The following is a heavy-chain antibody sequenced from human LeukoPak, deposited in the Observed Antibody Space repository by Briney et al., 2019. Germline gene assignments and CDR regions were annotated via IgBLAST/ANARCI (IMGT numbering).Heavy chain of an antibody. D-gene: IGHD3-9*01. CDR3: ARRDILTGYYRFDP. V-gene: IGHV1-18*01. CDR2: ISACNGNT. Sequence: ASVKVSCKASGYTFTSYGISWVRQAPGQGLEWMGWISACNGNTNYAQKLQGRVTITADKSTSTAYMELSSLRSEDTAVYYCARRDILTGYYRFDPWGQGTLVTVSS. CDR1: GYTFTSYG. J-gene: IGHJ5*02.